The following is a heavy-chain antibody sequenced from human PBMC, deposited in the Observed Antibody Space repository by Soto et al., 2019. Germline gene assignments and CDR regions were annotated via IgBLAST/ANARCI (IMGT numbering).Heavy chain of an antibody. D-gene: IGHD6-13*01. J-gene: IGHJ4*01. CDR2: THHSRGT. CDR3: ARYSAASGTYYFDY. Sequence: PSETLSLTCAVSGDSIIGTHWWSWVRRPPGKGLEFIGETHHSRGTNYNPSLRSRVTMSLDKSKNQLSLILYSVTAADTGVYYCARYSAASGTYYFDYWGQGTLVNVSS. V-gene: IGHV4-4*02. CDR1: GDSIIGTHW.